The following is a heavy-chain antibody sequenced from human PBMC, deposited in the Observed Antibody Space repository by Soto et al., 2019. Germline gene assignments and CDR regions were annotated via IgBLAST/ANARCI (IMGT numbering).Heavy chain of an antibody. Sequence: QVQLVQSGAEVKKPGSSVKVSCKASGGTFSSYAISWVRQAPGQGLEWMGGIIPIFGTANYAHKFQGRVTITADESTSTAYMELSSLRSEDTAVYYCARGVGYYDSSGYHDLRGFDIWGQGTMVTVSS. D-gene: IGHD3-22*01. V-gene: IGHV1-69*01. CDR2: IIPIFGTA. CDR1: GGTFSSYA. CDR3: ARGVGYYDSSGYHDLRGFDI. J-gene: IGHJ3*02.